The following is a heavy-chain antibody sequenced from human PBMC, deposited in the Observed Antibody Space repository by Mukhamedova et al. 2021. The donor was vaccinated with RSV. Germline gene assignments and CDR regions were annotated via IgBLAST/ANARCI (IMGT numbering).Heavy chain of an antibody. D-gene: IGHD3-16*01. Sequence: GQRLEWIGWIVVGSGNTNYAQKFQERVTITRDMSTSTAYMELSSLRSEDTAVDYCATAGGGLSWGDRGAFDSWGQG. CDR3: ATAGGGLSWGDRGAFDS. J-gene: IGHJ3*02. CDR2: IVVGSGNT. V-gene: IGHV1-58*01.